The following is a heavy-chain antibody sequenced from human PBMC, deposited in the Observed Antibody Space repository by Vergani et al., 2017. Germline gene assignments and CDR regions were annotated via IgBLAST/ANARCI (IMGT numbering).Heavy chain of an antibody. CDR2: IYWNDDQ. J-gene: IGHJ6*03. CDR3: VYRKTECGTTGCFYPFYYYEYMDV. V-gene: IGHV2-5*04. Sequence: QITLKESGPTLVKPTQTLTLTCTFSGFSLNTRGVSVAWIRQPPGKALDWLAFIYWNDDQHYSPSLNKSVTITKDTSKNQVVLTMTNMDYVDTGTYYSVYRKTECGTTGCFYPFYYYEYMDVWGKGTTVTVSS. CDR1: GFSLNTRGVS. D-gene: IGHD1-7*01.